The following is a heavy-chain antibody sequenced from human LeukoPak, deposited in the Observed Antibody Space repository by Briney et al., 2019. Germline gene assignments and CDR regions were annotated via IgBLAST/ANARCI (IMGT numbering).Heavy chain of an antibody. D-gene: IGHD1-7*01. CDR1: GYTFTSYG. J-gene: IGHJ3*02. V-gene: IGHV1-18*01. CDR3: ATAALARSGITGTTGAFDI. CDR2: ISAYNGNT. Sequence: GASVTVSCTASGYTFTSYGISWVRQAPGQGLEWMGWISAYNGNTNYAQKLQGRVTMTTDTSTSTAYMELRSLRSDDTAVYYCATAALARSGITGTTGAFDIWGQGTMVTVSS.